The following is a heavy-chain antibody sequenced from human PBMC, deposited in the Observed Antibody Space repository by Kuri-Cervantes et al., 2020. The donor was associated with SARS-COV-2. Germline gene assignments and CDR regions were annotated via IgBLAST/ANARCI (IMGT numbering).Heavy chain of an antibody. D-gene: IGHD2-21*01. V-gene: IGHV1-8*01. CDR2: VKTNSGNT. Sequence: ASVKVSCKTPETTFPNYDINWVRQATGRGLEWMGMVKTNSGNTLYAQIFQGRVTMTRDTSTTTAYMELSSLTSEGTAIYYCYCAPKEGFDSWGQGTLVTDSS. CDR1: ETTFPNYD. CDR3: YCAPKEGFDS. J-gene: IGHJ4*02.